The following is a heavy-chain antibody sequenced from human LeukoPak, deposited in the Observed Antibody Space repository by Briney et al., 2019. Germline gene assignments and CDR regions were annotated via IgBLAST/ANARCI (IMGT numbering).Heavy chain of an antibody. CDR2: IYYSGST. D-gene: IGHD6-19*01. CDR1: GGSISSYY. V-gene: IGHV4-59*01. J-gene: IGHJ6*03. CDR3: AREGIAVAANSRDYYYYYMDV. Sequence: PSETLSLTCTVSGGSISSYYWSWIRQPPGKGLEWIGYIYYSGSTNYNPSLKSRVTISVDTSRNQFSLKLSSVTAADTSVYDCAREGIAVAANSRDYYYYYMDVWGKGTTVTVSS.